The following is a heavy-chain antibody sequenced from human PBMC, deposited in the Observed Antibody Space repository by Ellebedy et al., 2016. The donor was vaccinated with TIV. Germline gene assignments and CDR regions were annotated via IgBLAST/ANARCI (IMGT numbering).Heavy chain of an antibody. Sequence: AASVKVSCKAPGGSSSNYAINWARQALGQGPEWMGRIIPILGITNYAQKFQDRVTITADNSTSTAYMELSSLRSEDTAVYYCAREVMATGELGFEYWGQGTLVTVSS. CDR2: IIPILGIT. V-gene: IGHV1-69*04. D-gene: IGHD5-24*01. J-gene: IGHJ4*02. CDR3: AREVMATGELGFEY. CDR1: GGSSSNYA.